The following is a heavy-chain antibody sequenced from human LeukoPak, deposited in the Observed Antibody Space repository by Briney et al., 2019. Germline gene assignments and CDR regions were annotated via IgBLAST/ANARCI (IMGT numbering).Heavy chain of an antibody. Sequence: SETLSLTCAVYGGSFSGYYWTWIRQPPGKGLEWIGYIYYSGSTNYNPSLKSRVTISVDTSKNQFSLKLTSVTAADTAVYYCARTTEGGYTYGYFYYYYMDVWGKGTTVTISS. J-gene: IGHJ6*03. CDR1: GGSFSGYY. CDR2: IYYSGST. V-gene: IGHV4-59*01. D-gene: IGHD5-18*01. CDR3: ARTTEGGYTYGYFYYYYMDV.